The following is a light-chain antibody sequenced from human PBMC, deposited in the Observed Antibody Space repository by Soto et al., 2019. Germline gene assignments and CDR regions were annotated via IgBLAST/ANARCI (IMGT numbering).Light chain of an antibody. V-gene: IGKV3-15*01. J-gene: IGKJ5*01. CDR3: RHYNNRSTRT. CDR1: QGVXHN. Sequence: VLTQSASTLSASPGERRTLSCRASQGVXHNVAWYQAKPGQAPRVLISEERSRATGVLERFSGSGTGRDFTLTISSLQAADFGVYFCRHYNNRSTRTFGQGTRLEI. CDR2: EER.